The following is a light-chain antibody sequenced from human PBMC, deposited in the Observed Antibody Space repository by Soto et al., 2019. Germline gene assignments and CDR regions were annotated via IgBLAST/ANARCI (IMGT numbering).Light chain of an antibody. V-gene: IGKV1-5*03. Sequence: DIQMTQSPSTLSASVGDRVTITCRASQSISTWLAWYQQKPGKAPKLLIYKASSLEGGAPSRFGGSGSGTLFNITISSLHPDDFATYYCQQYNTYPLTFGGGTKVDIK. CDR3: QQYNTYPLT. J-gene: IGKJ4*01. CDR2: KAS. CDR1: QSISTW.